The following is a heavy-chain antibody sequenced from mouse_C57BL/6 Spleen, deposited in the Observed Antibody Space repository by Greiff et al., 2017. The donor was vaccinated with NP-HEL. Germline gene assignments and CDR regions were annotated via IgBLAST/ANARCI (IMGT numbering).Heavy chain of an antibody. D-gene: IGHD2-4*01. CDR3: ARELRQGYYYAMDY. CDR1: GFTFSSYT. J-gene: IGHJ4*01. CDR2: ISGGGGNT. Sequence: EVQRVESGGGLVKPGGSLKLSCAASGFTFSSYTMSWVRQTPEQRLEWVATISGGGGNTYYPDSVKGRFTISRDNAKNTLYLQMSSLRSEDTALYYCARELRQGYYYAMDYWGQGTSVTVSS. V-gene: IGHV5-9*01.